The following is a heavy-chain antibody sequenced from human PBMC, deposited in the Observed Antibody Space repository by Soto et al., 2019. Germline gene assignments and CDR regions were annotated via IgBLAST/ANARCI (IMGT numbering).Heavy chain of an antibody. J-gene: IGHJ4*02. CDR1: GYTFTTYG. CDR3: AKFFASGSYPYDY. V-gene: IGHV1-18*01. D-gene: IGHD3-10*01. Sequence: ASVKVSCKASGYTFTTYGISWVRQAPGQGLEWMGWISAYNGNTNYAQNLQGRVTMTTDTSTSTAYMELRSLRSDDTAVYYCAKFFASGSYPYDYWGQGTLVTVSS. CDR2: ISAYNGNT.